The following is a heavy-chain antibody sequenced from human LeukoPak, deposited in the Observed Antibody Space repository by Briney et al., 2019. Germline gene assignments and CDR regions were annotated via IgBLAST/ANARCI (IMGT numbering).Heavy chain of an antibody. CDR1: GFTFSSYA. CDR3: AKPRGYCSGGSCYCDY. V-gene: IGHV3-23*01. J-gene: IGHJ4*02. CDR2: ISNSGDTT. Sequence: PGGSLRLSCAASGFTFSSYAMSWVCQAPGKGLEWVSAISNSGDTTYYADSVKGRFTIPRDNSKNTLYLLLNSLRAEDTAVYYCAKPRGYCSGGSCYCDYWGRGTLVSVSS. D-gene: IGHD2-15*01.